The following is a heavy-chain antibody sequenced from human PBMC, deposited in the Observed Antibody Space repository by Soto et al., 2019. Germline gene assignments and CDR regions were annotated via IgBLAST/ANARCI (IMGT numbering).Heavy chain of an antibody. CDR1: GGSISSGDYY. Sequence: KPSETLSLTCTVSGGSISSGDYYWSWIRQPPGKGLEWIGYIYYSGSTYYNPSLKSRVTISVDTSKNQFSLKLSSVTAADTAVYYCARVIKDYYYGSGSPDSFDYWGQGPLVTVSS. CDR2: IYYSGST. V-gene: IGHV4-30-4*01. CDR3: ARVIKDYYYGSGSPDSFDY. D-gene: IGHD3-10*01. J-gene: IGHJ4*01.